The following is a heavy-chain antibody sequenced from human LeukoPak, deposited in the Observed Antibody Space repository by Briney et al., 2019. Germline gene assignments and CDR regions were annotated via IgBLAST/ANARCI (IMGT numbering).Heavy chain of an antibody. J-gene: IGHJ4*02. CDR3: AKDQIVATTSHFDY. Sequence: GGSLRLSCAASGFTFSSYGMHWVRQAPGKGLEWVAVMSYDGSNKYYADSVKGRFTISRDNSKNTLYLQMNSLRAEDTAVYYCAKDQIVATTSHFDYWGQGTLVTVSS. D-gene: IGHD5-12*01. CDR1: GFTFSSYG. CDR2: MSYDGSNK. V-gene: IGHV3-30*18.